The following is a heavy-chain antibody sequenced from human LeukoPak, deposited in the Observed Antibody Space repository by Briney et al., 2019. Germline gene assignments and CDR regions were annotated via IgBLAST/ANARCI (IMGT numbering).Heavy chain of an antibody. CDR3: AKGQLWFGENYFDY. CDR1: GFTFSSYA. D-gene: IGHD3-10*01. CDR2: ISGSGGST. J-gene: IGHJ4*02. V-gene: IGHV3-23*01. Sequence: GGSLRLSCAASGFTFSSYAMSWVRQAPGKGLEWVSAISGSGGSTYYADSVKARFTISRDNSKNTLYLQMNSLRAGDTAVYYCAKGQLWFGENYFDYWGQGTLVTVSS.